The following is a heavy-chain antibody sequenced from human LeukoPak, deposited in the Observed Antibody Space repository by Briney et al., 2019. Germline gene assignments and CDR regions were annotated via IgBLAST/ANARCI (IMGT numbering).Heavy chain of an antibody. Sequence: PGRSLRLSCAASGFTFSSYAMHWVRQAPGKGLEWVAFIRYDGNDKYYADSMKGRFTISRDDSKNTLYLQMNSLGPEDTAVYYCARDGWTYRLDYWGQGTLVAVSP. CDR3: ARDGWTYRLDY. J-gene: IGHJ4*02. V-gene: IGHV3-30*04. D-gene: IGHD3/OR15-3a*01. CDR2: IRYDGNDK. CDR1: GFTFSSYA.